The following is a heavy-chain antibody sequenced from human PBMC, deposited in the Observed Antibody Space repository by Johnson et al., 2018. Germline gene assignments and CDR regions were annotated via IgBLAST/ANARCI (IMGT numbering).Heavy chain of an antibody. V-gene: IGHV3-74*01. CDR3: AKSDWFDP. Sequence: VQLRESGGGFVQPGGSLRLSCVDSGSTFSGHWMHWVRQAPGKGLVWVSRIKHDGSVTIYADSVKGRFAVSRDNAKNTLHLQMNSLRAEDTAVYYCAKSDWFDPWGQGTLVTVSS. J-gene: IGHJ5*02. CDR2: IKHDGSVT. CDR1: GSTFSGHW.